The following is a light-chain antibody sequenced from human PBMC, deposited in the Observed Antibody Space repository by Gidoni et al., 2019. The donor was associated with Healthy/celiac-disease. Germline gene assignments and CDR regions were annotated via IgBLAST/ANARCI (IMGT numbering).Light chain of an antibody. CDR1: NIGSKS. CDR3: QVWDSSSDHPVV. Sequence: SYVLPQPPSVSGAPGKTARITCGGNNIGSKSVHWYQQKPGQAPVLVVYDDSDRPSGIPERFSGSNSGNTATLTISRVEAGDEADYYCQVWDSSSDHPVVFGGGTKLTVL. CDR2: DDS. J-gene: IGLJ2*01. V-gene: IGLV3-21*03.